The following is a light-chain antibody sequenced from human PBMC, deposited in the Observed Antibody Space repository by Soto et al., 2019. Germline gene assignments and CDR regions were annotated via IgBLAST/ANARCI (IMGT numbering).Light chain of an antibody. CDR3: QQYVTSPFT. J-gene: IGKJ3*01. V-gene: IGKV1-17*01. CDR1: QGIGND. Sequence: IQMTQSPSSLSASVGDRVTIACRASQGIGNDLGWYQQKPGKAPKLLIYAASSRATGIPDRFSGSGSGTDFTLTISRLEPEDFAVYYCQQYVTSPFTFGPGTKVDIK. CDR2: AAS.